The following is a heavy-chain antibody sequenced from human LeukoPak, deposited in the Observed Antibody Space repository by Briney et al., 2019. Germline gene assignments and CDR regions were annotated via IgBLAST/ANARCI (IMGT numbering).Heavy chain of an antibody. CDR3: ARMSMVRGAY. V-gene: IGHV4-39*07. CDR2: IYYSGST. Sequence: SQTLSLTCTVSGGSISSSSYYWGWIRQPPGKGLEWIGSIYYSGSTNYNPSLKSRVTMSVDKSKNQFSLKLSSVTAADTAVYYCARMSMVRGAYWGQGTLVTVSS. CDR1: GGSISSSSYY. J-gene: IGHJ4*02. D-gene: IGHD3-10*01.